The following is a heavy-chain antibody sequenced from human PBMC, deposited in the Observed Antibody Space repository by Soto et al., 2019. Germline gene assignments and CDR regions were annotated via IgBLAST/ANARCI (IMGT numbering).Heavy chain of an antibody. D-gene: IGHD2-8*01. V-gene: IGHV1-58*01. J-gene: IGHJ6*02. CDR2: IVVGSGNT. Sequence: SVKVSCKASGFTFTSSAVQWVRQARGQRLEWIGWIVVGSGNTNYAQKFQERVTITRDMSTSTAYMELSSLRSEDTAVYYCAADSCTNGVCSYYYYYGMDVWGQGTTVTV. CDR1: GFTFTSSA. CDR3: AADSCTNGVCSYYYYYGMDV.